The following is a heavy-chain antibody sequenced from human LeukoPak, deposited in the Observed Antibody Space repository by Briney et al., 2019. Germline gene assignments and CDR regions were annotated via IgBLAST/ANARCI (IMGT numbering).Heavy chain of an antibody. D-gene: IGHD3-3*01. CDR2: ISTSGSTI. V-gene: IGHV3-48*03. Sequence: GGSLRLSCAASGLTFSSYEMNWVRQAPGKGLEWVSYISTSGSTIYYADSVKGRFTISRDNAKNSLYLQMNSLRAEDTAVYYCARVGSGYYPRSGYYYYGMDVWGQGTTVTVSS. CDR3: ARVGSGYYPRSGYYYYGMDV. CDR1: GLTFSSYE. J-gene: IGHJ6*02.